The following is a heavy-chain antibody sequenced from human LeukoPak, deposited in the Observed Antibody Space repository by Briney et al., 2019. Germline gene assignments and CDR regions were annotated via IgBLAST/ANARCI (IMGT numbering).Heavy chain of an antibody. CDR3: ARGASTYYYDSSYDAFDI. V-gene: IGHV4-34*01. CDR2: INHSGST. Sequence: SETLSLTCAVYGGSFSGYYWSWIRQPPGKGLEWIGEINHSGSTNYNPSLKSRVTISVDTSKNQFSLKLSSVTAADTAVYYCARGASTYYYDSSYDAFDIWGQGTMVTVSS. CDR1: GGSFSGYY. J-gene: IGHJ3*02. D-gene: IGHD3-22*01.